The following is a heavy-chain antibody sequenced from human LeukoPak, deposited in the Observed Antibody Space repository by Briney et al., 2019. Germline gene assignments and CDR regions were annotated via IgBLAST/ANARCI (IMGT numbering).Heavy chain of an antibody. D-gene: IGHD6-19*01. CDR2: IYYSGNT. Sequence: SETLSLTCPVSGGSVSSSSYYWGWIRQPPGKGLEWIGSIYYSGNTYYNPSLKSRVTMSVDTSKNLFPLKLRSVAAADTAVYYCASHATAVAAPFRYWGQGTLVPVSS. V-gene: IGHV4-39*01. CDR1: GGSVSSSSYY. J-gene: IGHJ4*02. CDR3: ASHATAVAAPFRY.